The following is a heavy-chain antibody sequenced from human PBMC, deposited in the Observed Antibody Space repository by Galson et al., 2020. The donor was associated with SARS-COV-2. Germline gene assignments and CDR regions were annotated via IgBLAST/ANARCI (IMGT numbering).Heavy chain of an antibody. Sequence: ASIKVSSNVSGYTLTELSVHWVRQAPRKDLEWIRGYHPEDCDTIYAQKFQGRVTMTEDTSTDTAYMELSSLRSEDTAVYYCATSTPLVVVTAAYGFWFDPWGQGTLVTVSS. D-gene: IGHD2-2*01. CDR2: YHPEDCDT. CDR1: GYTLTELS. J-gene: IGHJ5*02. CDR3: ATSTPLVVVTAAYGFWFDP. V-gene: IGHV1-24*01.